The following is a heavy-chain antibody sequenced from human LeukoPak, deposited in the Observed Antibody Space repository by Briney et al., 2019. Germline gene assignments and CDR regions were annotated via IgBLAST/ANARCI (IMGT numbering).Heavy chain of an antibody. D-gene: IGHD6-19*01. V-gene: IGHV3-21*01. CDR3: AVAGLSYWYFDL. CDR1: GFTFSSYS. Sequence: PGGSLRLSCAASGFTFSSYSMNWVRQAPGKGLEWVSSNSRSSDYTYYADSVKGRFTISRDNAKNSLYLQMNSLRAEDTAVYYCAVAGLSYWYFDLWGRGTLVTVSS. J-gene: IGHJ2*01. CDR2: NSRSSDYT.